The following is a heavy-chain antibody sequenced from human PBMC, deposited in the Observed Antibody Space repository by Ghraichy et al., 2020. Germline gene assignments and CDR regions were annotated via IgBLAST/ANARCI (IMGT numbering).Heavy chain of an antibody. V-gene: IGHV3-15*01. D-gene: IGHD2-2*01. CDR1: GFSFTNDW. J-gene: IGHJ3*01. CDR3: VRLKGTSAMTRSFHV. Sequence: GGSLRLSCAASGFSFTNDWMSWVRQAPGKGLEWVGHIKSRTEGEATDYAAPVKDRFTLSRDNSKNTLYLRMNNVRAEDTAVNYCVRLKGTSAMTRSFHVWGQGTLVTVSS. CDR2: IKSRTEGEAT.